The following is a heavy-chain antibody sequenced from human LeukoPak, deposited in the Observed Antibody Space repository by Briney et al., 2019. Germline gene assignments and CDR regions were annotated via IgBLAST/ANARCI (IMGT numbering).Heavy chain of an antibody. D-gene: IGHD3-22*01. J-gene: IGHJ4*02. CDR3: ARGIGGDRSGFFDY. V-gene: IGHV1-46*01. CDR1: GYTFTNYY. CDR2: INPSGGNT. Sequence: GASVKVSCKASGYTFTNYYMHWVRQAPGQGLEWMGIINPSGGNTGYAQKFQGRVTMTRDTSTSTVYMELSSLTSEDTAVYYCARGIGGDRSGFFDYWGQGTLVTVSS.